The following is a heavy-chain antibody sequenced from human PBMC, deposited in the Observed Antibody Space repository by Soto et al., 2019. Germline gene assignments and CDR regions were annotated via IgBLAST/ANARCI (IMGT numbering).Heavy chain of an antibody. CDR1: GFNFSNHW. Sequence: LRLSCAASGFNFSNHWMHWVRQRPAEGLVWVSRITSDGKSRAYAESVKGRFAISRDNAKNTLYLQMNGLTAEDTAVYYCARESGDWPLNWFDPWGQGTLVTVSS. CDR3: ARESGDWPLNWFDP. J-gene: IGHJ5*02. CDR2: ITSDGKSR. V-gene: IGHV3-74*01. D-gene: IGHD2-21*02.